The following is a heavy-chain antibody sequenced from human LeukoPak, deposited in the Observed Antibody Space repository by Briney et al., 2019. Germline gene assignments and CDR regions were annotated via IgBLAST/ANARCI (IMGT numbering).Heavy chain of an antibody. CDR3: ARGYYDSSGYYFYDY. CDR2: ISSSGSTI. CDR1: GFTFSDYY. V-gene: IGHV3-11*01. Sequence: SGGSLRLSCAASGFTFSDYYMSWIRQAPGKGLEWVSYISSSGSTIYYADSVKGRFTISRDNAKNSLYLQMNSLRAEDTAVYYCARGYYDSSGYYFYDYWGQGTLVTVSS. J-gene: IGHJ4*02. D-gene: IGHD3-22*01.